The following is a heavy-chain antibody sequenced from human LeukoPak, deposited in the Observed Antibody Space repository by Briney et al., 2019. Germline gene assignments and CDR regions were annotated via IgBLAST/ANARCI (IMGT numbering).Heavy chain of an antibody. CDR3: ARGISAYSPLYYFDS. Sequence: GGSLRLSCAASGFTFSNYAMSWVRQAPGKGLEWVSAISGSGGSTYYADSVKGRFTISRDSSKNSVYLHMNSLRAEDTAVYYCARGISAYSPLYYFDSWGQGTLVTVSS. CDR1: GFTFSNYA. V-gene: IGHV3-23*01. J-gene: IGHJ4*02. D-gene: IGHD2-21*01. CDR2: ISGSGGST.